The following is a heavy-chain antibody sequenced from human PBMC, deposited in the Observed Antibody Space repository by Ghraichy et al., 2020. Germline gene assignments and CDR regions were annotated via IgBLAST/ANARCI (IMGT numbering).Heavy chain of an antibody. CDR2: ITSTGTTM. CDR1: GFTLSNYA. Sequence: GGSLRLSCAASGFTLSNYAMNWVRQAPGKGLEWVSYITSTGTTMYYADSVKGRFTLSRDSAKNSLFLQMNILTDEDTALYYSAPDLGYCSSGTCYPYYYSGMDVWGHGTTVTVSS. D-gene: IGHD2-15*01. V-gene: IGHV3-48*02. J-gene: IGHJ6*02. CDR3: APDLGYCSSGTCYPYYYSGMDV.